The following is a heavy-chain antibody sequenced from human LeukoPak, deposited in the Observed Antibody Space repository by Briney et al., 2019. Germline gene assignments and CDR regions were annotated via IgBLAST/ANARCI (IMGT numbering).Heavy chain of an antibody. J-gene: IGHJ3*02. V-gene: IGHV3-74*01. CDR2: ISSDGTST. CDR1: GLTFSSYW. D-gene: IGHD7-27*01. Sequence: GGSLRLSCAASGLTFSSYWMHWDRQPPGKGLVWVSHISSDGTSTSYADSVKGRFTISRDNAKNTLYLQMNGLRAEDAAVYYCVTGNPGSFDIWGQGTMVTVTS. CDR3: VTGNPGSFDI.